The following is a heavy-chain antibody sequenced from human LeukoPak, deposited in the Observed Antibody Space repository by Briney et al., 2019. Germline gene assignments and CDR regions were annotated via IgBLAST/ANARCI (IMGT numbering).Heavy chain of an antibody. CDR2: ISWSSGSI. J-gene: IGHJ3*02. CDR3: AKDIAAAASTYDAFDI. CDR1: GFTFDDYA. D-gene: IGHD6-13*01. V-gene: IGHV3-9*01. Sequence: PGRSLRLSCAASGFTFDDYAMHWVRQAPGKGLEWVSGISWSSGSIGYADSVKGRFTTSRDNAKNSLYLQMNSLRAEDTALYYCAKDIAAAASTYDAFDIWGQGTMVTVSS.